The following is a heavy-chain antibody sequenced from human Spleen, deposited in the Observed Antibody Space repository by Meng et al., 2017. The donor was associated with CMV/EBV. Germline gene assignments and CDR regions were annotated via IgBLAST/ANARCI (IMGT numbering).Heavy chain of an antibody. CDR2: IKSKTDGGTT. V-gene: IGHV3-15*01. J-gene: IGHJ4*02. Sequence: GGSLRLSCTVSGGSISSYYWSWVRQAPGKGLEWVGRIKSKTDGGTTDYAAPVKGRFTISRDDSKNTLYLQMNSLKTEDTAVYYCTTLLYCSSTSCYPLLNYWGQGTLVTVSS. CDR3: TTLLYCSSTSCYPLLNY. D-gene: IGHD2-2*01. CDR1: GGSISSYY.